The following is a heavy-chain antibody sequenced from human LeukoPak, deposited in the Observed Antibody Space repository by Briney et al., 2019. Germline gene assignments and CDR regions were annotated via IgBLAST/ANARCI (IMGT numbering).Heavy chain of an antibody. V-gene: IGHV1-46*01. CDR1: GYTFTSYY. Sequence: ASVKVSCKASGYTFTSYYMHWVRQAPGQGLEWMGIINPSGGSTSYAQKSQGRVTMTRDMSTSTVYMELSSLRSEDTAVYYCARVKSDCTNGVCFYYYYYMDVWGKGTTVTVSS. D-gene: IGHD2-8*01. CDR2: INPSGGST. CDR3: ARVKSDCTNGVCFYYYYYMDV. J-gene: IGHJ6*03.